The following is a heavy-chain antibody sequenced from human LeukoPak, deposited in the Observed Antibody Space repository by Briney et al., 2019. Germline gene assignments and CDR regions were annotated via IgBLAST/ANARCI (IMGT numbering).Heavy chain of an antibody. D-gene: IGHD3-22*01. V-gene: IGHV3-48*01. CDR1: GFTFSTYS. Sequence: GSLRLSCAASGFTFSTYSMNWVRQAPGKGLEWVSYISSSSSTIYHADSVKGRFTISRDNAKNSLYLQMNSLRAEDTAVYYCARGSTYYDSSGQVPFDYWGQGTLVTVSS. J-gene: IGHJ4*02. CDR3: ARGSTYYDSSGQVPFDY. CDR2: ISSSSSTI.